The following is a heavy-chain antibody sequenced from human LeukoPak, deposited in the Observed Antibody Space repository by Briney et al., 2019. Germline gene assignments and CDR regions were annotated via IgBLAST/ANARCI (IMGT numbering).Heavy chain of an antibody. J-gene: IGHJ5*02. CDR3: ARCPAGRFGELSDWFDP. CDR2: IYPGDSDT. V-gene: IGHV5-51*01. Sequence: GESLKISCKGSGYSFTSYWIGWVRQMPGKGLEWMGIIYPGDSDTRYSPSFQGQVTISADKSISTAYLQWSSLKASDTAMYYCARCPAGRFGELSDWFDPWGQGTLVTVSS. CDR1: GYSFTSYW. D-gene: IGHD3-10*01.